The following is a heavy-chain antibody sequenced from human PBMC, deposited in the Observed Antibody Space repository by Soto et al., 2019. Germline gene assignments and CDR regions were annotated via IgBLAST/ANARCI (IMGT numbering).Heavy chain of an antibody. CDR1: GDSVSSNNIA. J-gene: IGHJ4*02. CDR3: ARGRWSPSDY. CDR2: TYYRSKWYN. D-gene: IGHD2-15*01. Sequence: SPTLSLPCAVSGDSVSSNNIAWNWLRQSPWRGLEWLGRTYYRSKWYNEYAVSVRSRIPINLDTSKNQFSLQLNSVTPEDTAVYYCARGRWSPSDYSGPAAQVTVSS. V-gene: IGHV6-1*01.